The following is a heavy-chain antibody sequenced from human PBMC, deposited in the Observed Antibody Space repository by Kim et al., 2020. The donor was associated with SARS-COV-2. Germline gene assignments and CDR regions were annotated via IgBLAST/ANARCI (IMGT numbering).Heavy chain of an antibody. CDR3: ARVMQETYFYGSGSLFY. V-gene: IGHV1-18*04. CDR2: ISVYNGNT. CDR1: GYSFTNYG. J-gene: IGHJ4*02. D-gene: IGHD3-10*01. Sequence: ASVKVSCKTSGYSFTNYGINWVRQAPGQGLGWMGWISVYNGNTDYAQKVKGRVTMTTDTSTATAYMELRSLRSDDTAVYYCARVMQETYFYGSGSLFYWGQGTLVTVSS.